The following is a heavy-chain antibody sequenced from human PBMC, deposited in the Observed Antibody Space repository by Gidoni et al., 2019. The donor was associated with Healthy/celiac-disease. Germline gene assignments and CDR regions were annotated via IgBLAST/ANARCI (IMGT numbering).Heavy chain of an antibody. J-gene: IGHJ3*02. V-gene: IGHV1-24*01. CDR1: GYTLTELS. Sequence: QVQLVQSGAEVKKPGASVKVSCKVSGYTLTELSMHWVRQAPGKGLEWMGGFDPEDVETIYAQKFQGRVNMTEDTATDTAYMELSSLRSEDTAVYYCATVQPSGSYQDAFDIWGQGTMVTVSS. CDR3: ATVQPSGSYQDAFDI. CDR2: FDPEDVET. D-gene: IGHD1-26*01.